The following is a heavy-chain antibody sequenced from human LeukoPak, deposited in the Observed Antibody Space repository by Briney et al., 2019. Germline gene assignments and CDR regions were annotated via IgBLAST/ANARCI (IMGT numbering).Heavy chain of an antibody. J-gene: IGHJ4*02. CDR2: ISGSGGST. V-gene: IGHV3-23*01. Sequence: GGSLRLSCAASGFTFSSYAMSWVRQAPGKGLEWVSAISGSGGSTYYADSVKGRFSFSRDNSKNTLYLQMNSLRAEDTAVYYCAKGGYYDSSGYYLTYYFDYWGQGTLVTVSS. CDR3: AKGGYYDSSGYYLTYYFDY. D-gene: IGHD3-22*01. CDR1: GFTFSSYA.